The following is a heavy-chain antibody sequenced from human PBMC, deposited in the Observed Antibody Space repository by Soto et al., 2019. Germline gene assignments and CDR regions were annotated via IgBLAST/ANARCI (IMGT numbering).Heavy chain of an antibody. J-gene: IGHJ3*02. CDR1: GYTLTSYY. V-gene: IGHV1-46*03. Sequence: GASVKVSCTTSGYTLTSYYIHWVRQAPGQGLEWMGMINPSGGSTSYAQKYQGRVSMTRDTSTSTVYMELSSLKSEDTAVYYCTRASIMATILAFDIWGQGTMVTVSS. CDR2: INPSGGST. CDR3: TRASIMATILAFDI. D-gene: IGHD5-12*01.